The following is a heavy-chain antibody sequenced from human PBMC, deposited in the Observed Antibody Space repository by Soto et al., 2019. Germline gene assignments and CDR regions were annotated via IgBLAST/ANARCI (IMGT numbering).Heavy chain of an antibody. CDR2: ISASGVST. D-gene: IGHD1-20*01. Sequence: GESLKISCAASGCTFSNYAMNWVRQAPGKGLECVSTISASGVSTNYADSVKGRFTISRDNSKNTLYLQMNSLRDEDSALYYCATTPINSQIGLAYWGQGTLVTVSS. V-gene: IGHV3-23*01. CDR3: ATTPINSQIGLAY. J-gene: IGHJ4*02. CDR1: GCTFSNYA.